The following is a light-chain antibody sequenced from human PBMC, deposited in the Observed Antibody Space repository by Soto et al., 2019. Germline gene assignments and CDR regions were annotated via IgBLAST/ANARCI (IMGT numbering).Light chain of an antibody. CDR3: TLYTSDNAYV. J-gene: IGLJ1*01. Sequence: QSGLTQPPSVSGSPGQSVTISCTGTSTDFVSYNRVSWYQQPPGTAPKLMIYEVSKRPSGVPDRFSGSKSGNTASLTISGLQAADVADYYCTLYTSDNAYVFVPVTKLTVL. CDR1: STDFVSYNR. V-gene: IGLV2-18*01. CDR2: EVS.